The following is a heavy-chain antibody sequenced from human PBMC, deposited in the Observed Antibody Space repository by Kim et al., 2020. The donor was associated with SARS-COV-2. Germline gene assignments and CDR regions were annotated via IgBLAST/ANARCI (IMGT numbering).Heavy chain of an antibody. Sequence: YAVSVKSRITINPDTSKNQFSLQLNSVTPEDTAVYYCARDSSGLDWYFDLWGRGTLVTVSS. J-gene: IGHJ2*01. V-gene: IGHV6-1*01. D-gene: IGHD6-19*01. CDR3: ARDSSGLDWYFDL.